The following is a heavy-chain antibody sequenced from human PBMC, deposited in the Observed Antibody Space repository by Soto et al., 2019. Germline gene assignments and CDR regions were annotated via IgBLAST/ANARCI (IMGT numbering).Heavy chain of an antibody. V-gene: IGHV3-33*08. CDR2: LRHDGSNI. CDR1: GFTFSSYA. D-gene: IGHD1-26*01. CDR3: ARDGVGATTYFGYFDY. Sequence: GGSLRLSCAASGFTFSSYAMSWVRQAPGKGLEWVAVLRHDGSNIYYADSVEGRFTISRDNSKNTLYLEMNSLRAEDTAVYYCARDGVGATTYFGYFDYWGQGVLVTVSS. J-gene: IGHJ4*02.